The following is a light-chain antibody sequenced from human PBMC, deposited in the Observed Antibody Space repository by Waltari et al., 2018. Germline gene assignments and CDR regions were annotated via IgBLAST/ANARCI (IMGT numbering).Light chain of an antibody. J-gene: IGKJ3*01. CDR2: AAS. Sequence: DIQLTLSPSFLSASVGDRVTITCRASQGISSYLAWYQQKPGKAPKLLIYAASTLQSGVPSRFSGSGSGTEFTLTISSLQPEDFATYYCQQLNSYPRFTFGPGTKVDIK. V-gene: IGKV1-9*01. CDR1: QGISSY. CDR3: QQLNSYPRFT.